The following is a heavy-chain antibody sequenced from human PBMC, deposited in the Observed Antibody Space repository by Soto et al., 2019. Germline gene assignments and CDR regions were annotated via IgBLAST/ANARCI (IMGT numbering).Heavy chain of an antibody. CDR3: ARVRGGDTHVFDF. CDR2: MYHTGST. V-gene: IGHV4-39*01. CDR1: GDSITRSGFY. D-gene: IGHD3-10*01. Sequence: QLHLHESGPGLVKPSETLSLSCSVSGDSITRSGFYWAWIRRPPGKELEWIGSMYHTGSTYYKPSLESRLTMSVDTSKSQFSLRLTSMTAADAGVSFCARVRGGDTHVFDFWGQGARVTVSS. J-gene: IGHJ4*02.